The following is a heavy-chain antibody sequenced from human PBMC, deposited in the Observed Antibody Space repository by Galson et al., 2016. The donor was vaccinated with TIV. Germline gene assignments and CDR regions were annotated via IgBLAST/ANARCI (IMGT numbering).Heavy chain of an antibody. CDR3: VKDTGEFSSPYYSYGMDV. CDR1: GFGFGDFA. V-gene: IGHV3-9*01. Sequence: SLRLSCAASGFGFGDFAMHWVWQAPGKGLEWVSGIGWHGGDIGYGDSVKGRFTISRDNAKNFLYLQMNSLRPEDTALYYCVKDTGEFSSPYYSYGMDVWGQGTTVTVSS. D-gene: IGHD3-3*01. J-gene: IGHJ6*02. CDR2: IGWHGGDI.